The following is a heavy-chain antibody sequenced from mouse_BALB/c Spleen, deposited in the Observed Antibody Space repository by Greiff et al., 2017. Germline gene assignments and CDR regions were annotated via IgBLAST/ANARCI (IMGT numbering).Heavy chain of an antibody. Sequence: VQLQQSGAELVRPGASVKMSCTASGYTFTSYTMHWVKQRPGQGLEWIGYINPSSGYTNYNQKFKDKVTLTADKSSSTAYMQLSSLTSEDAAVYYCASAESSGAAWFAYWGQGTLVTVSA. D-gene: IGHD3-1*01. J-gene: IGHJ3*01. V-gene: IGHV1-4*01. CDR1: GYTFTSYT. CDR2: INPSSGYT. CDR3: ASAESSGAAWFAY.